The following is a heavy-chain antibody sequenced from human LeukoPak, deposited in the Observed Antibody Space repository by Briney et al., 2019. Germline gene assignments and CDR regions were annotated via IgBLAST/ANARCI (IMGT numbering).Heavy chain of an antibody. CDR2: INHSGST. CDR1: GGSFSGYY. CDR3: ARVLNSYDSSGYSSN. Sequence: SETLSLTCAVYGGSFSGYYWSWIRQPPGKGLEWIGEINHSGSTNYNPSLKSRVTISVDTSKNQFSLKLSSVTAADPAVFYCARVLNSYDSSGYSSNWGQGPLSPVPS. D-gene: IGHD3-22*01. V-gene: IGHV4-34*01. J-gene: IGHJ4*02.